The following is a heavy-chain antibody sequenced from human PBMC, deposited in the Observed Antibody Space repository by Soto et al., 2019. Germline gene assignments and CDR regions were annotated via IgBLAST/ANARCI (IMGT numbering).Heavy chain of an antibody. D-gene: IGHD1-7*01. CDR2: INNDGSNT. CDR1: GFTFSTYW. V-gene: IGHV3-74*01. CDR3: ARDPLIRTTEYGLDV. J-gene: IGHJ6*02. Sequence: EVQLVESGGGLVQPGGSLRLSCAASGFTFSTYWMHWVRQPPGKGLVWVSRINNDGSNTAYADSVKGRFTISRDNAQSTLYLQMNSLRAEDTAVYYCARDPLIRTTEYGLDVWGQGTTVSVSS.